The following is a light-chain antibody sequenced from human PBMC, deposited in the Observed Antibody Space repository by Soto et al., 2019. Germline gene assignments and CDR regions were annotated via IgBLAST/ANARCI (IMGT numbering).Light chain of an antibody. Sequence: DIQMTQSPSSLSASVGDTVTITCRASQSISSYLTWYQQKPGKAPKLLIYAAYNLQGGVPSRFSGSGSGTDFTLTNSRLQPEDFAAYYCQQSYDMPWTFGQGTKVEIK. V-gene: IGKV1-39*01. CDR2: AAY. CDR3: QQSYDMPWT. CDR1: QSISSY. J-gene: IGKJ1*01.